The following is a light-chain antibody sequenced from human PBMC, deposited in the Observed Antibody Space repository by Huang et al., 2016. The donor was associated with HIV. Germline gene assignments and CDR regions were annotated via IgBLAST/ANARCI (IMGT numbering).Light chain of an antibody. V-gene: IGKV4-1*01. CDR1: QSVYASSTSKNY. J-gene: IGKJ1*01. CDR2: WES. CDR3: QQYYSSPQT. Sequence: DIIMSQSPDSLTVSLGERATLNCRSSQSVYASSTSKNYMAWFQQKPGQPPRLLLFWESSREVGVPDRFSGSGSGTHFTLTIANLQPEDAAIYYCQQYYSSPQTFGQGTRV.